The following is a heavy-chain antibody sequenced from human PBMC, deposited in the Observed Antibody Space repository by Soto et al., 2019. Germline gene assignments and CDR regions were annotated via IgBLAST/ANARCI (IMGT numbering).Heavy chain of an antibody. Sequence: GGSLRLSCAASGFTFSNYALNWVRQSPGKGLEWVSTIDTSGGSTHYSDSVKGRFAVSRDNSKNALYLHMISLRDEDTATYYCARDPSTGPADYWGQGTLVTVSS. CDR3: ARDPSTGPADY. CDR2: IDTSGGST. J-gene: IGHJ4*02. V-gene: IGHV3-23*01. CDR1: GFTFSNYA. D-gene: IGHD3-9*01.